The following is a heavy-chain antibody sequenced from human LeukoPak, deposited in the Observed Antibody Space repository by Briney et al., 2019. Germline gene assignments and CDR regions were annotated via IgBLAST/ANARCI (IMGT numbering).Heavy chain of an antibody. Sequence: GGSLRLSCAASGFTFSSYGMTWVRQAPGKGLEWLSYISSSSSTIYYADSVKGRFTISRDNAKNSLYLQMNSLRDEDTAVYSCAKDNSGSCYPDYWGQGTLVTVSS. CDR2: ISSSSSTI. CDR1: GFTFSSYG. CDR3: AKDNSGSCYPDY. J-gene: IGHJ4*02. D-gene: IGHD1-26*01. V-gene: IGHV3-48*02.